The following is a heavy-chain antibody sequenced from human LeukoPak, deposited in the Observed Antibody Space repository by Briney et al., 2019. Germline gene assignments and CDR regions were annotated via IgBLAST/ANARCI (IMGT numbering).Heavy chain of an antibody. V-gene: IGHV1-58*02. J-gene: IGHJ6*02. D-gene: IGHD5-24*01. CDR2: IVVGSGNT. Sequence: SVKVSCKASGYTFTGYYMHWVRQAPGQGLEWIGWIVVGSGNTNYAQKFQERVTITRDMSTSTAYMELSSLRSEDTAVYYCAAGPARDGRMDVWGQGTTVTVSS. CDR3: AAGPARDGRMDV. CDR1: GYTFTGYY.